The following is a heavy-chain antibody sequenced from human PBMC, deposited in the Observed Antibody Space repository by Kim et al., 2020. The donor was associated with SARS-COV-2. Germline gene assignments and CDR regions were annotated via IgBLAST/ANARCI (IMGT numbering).Heavy chain of an antibody. CDR3: ARDLGYTGYSSSFFDY. CDR2: ISSSGSTI. Sequence: GGSLRLSCAASGFTFSSYEMNWVRQAPGKGLEWVPYISSSGSTIYYADSVKGRFTISRDNAKNSLYLQMNSLRAEDTAVYYCARDLGYTGYSSSFFDYWGQGTLVTVSS. J-gene: IGHJ4*02. CDR1: GFTFSSYE. V-gene: IGHV3-48*03. D-gene: IGHD6-19*01.